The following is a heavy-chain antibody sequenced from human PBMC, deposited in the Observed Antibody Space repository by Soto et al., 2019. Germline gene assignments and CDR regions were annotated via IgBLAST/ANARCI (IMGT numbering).Heavy chain of an antibody. J-gene: IGHJ4*02. D-gene: IGHD6-19*01. Sequence: GESLKIACNGSGYSFTSYWIGWVRQMPRKGLERMGIIFPGDSDTRYSPSFQGQVTISADKSITTTYLQWSSLKASDTAISYCATMCDTNGWYDYCGQGPLVTVYS. CDR1: GYSFTSYW. CDR3: ATMCDTNGWYDY. CDR2: IFPGDSDT. V-gene: IGHV5-51*01.